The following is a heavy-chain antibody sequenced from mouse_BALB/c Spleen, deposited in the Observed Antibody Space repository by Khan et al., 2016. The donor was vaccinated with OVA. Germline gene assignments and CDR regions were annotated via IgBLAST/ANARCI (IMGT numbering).Heavy chain of an antibody. V-gene: IGHV3-2*02. J-gene: IGHJ4*01. Sequence: VQLKESGPGLVKPSQSLSLTCTVTGYSITTNYARDWIRQFPGNKLEWMGYITYSGSTTYNPSLKSRTSITPDTSTNQFFLQLNSLTTEEAAAYYCARKNEDGYAVDYWGQGTSVTVSS. CDR3: ARKNEDGYAVDY. CDR2: ITYSGST. CDR1: GYSITTNYA.